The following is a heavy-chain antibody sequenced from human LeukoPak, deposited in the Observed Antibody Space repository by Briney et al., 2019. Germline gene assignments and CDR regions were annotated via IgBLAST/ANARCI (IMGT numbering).Heavy chain of an antibody. Sequence: ASVKVSCKASGYTFTGYYMHWVRQAPGQGLEWMGWINPNSGGTNYAQKFQGRVTMTRDTSISTAYMELSRLRSDDTAVYYCARVEGATTEFYDYWGQGTLVTVSS. D-gene: IGHD1-26*01. CDR2: INPNSGGT. J-gene: IGHJ4*02. V-gene: IGHV1-2*02. CDR3: ARVEGATTEFYDY. CDR1: GYTFTGYY.